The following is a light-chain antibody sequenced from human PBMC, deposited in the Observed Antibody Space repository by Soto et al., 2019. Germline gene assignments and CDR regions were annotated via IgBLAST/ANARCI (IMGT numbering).Light chain of an antibody. CDR1: SSNIGAGYD. J-gene: IGLJ3*02. CDR3: QSYDRSLDRV. CDR2: DNN. Sequence: QSVLTQPPSVSGAPGQRVTISCTGSSSNIGAGYDVHWYQQLPGTAPKLLIYDNNNRPSGVPDRFSGSKSGTSASLAITGLQAEDEADYYCQSYDRSLDRVFGGGTKLTVL. V-gene: IGLV1-40*01.